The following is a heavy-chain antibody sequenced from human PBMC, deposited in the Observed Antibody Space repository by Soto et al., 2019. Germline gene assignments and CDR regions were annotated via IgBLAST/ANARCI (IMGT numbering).Heavy chain of an antibody. J-gene: IGHJ6*02. V-gene: IGHV3-33*01. CDR3: ASCIAGYYYYGMDV. CDR1: GFTFSSYG. Sequence: QVQLVESGGGVVQPGRSLRLSCAASGFTFSSYGMHWVRQAPGKGLEWVAVIWYDGSNKYYADSVKGRFTISRDNSKNTLYLQMNSLRAEDTAVYYCASCIAGYYYYGMDVWGQGTTVTVSS. D-gene: IGHD6-13*01. CDR2: IWYDGSNK.